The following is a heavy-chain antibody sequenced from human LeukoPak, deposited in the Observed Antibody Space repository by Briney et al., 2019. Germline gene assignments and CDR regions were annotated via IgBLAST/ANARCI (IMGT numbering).Heavy chain of an antibody. CDR1: GYTFTSYY. J-gene: IGHJ4*02. D-gene: IGHD3-3*01. Sequence: GASVKVSCKASGYTFTSYYMHWVRQAPGQGLEGMGIINPSGGSTSYEQKFQGRVTMTKDTYTSTVYMELSSLRCEDTAVYYCARERGPKYDFWSGLFDYWGQGTLVTVSS. CDR2: INPSGGST. CDR3: ARERGPKYDFWSGLFDY. V-gene: IGHV1-46*01.